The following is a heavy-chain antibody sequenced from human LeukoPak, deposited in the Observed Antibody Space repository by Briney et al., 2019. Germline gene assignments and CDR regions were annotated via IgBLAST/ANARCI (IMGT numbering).Heavy chain of an antibody. D-gene: IGHD5-18*01. Sequence: ASVKVSCTASGYTFTSSGISWVRQAPGQGLEWRGWISAYNGNTKSAQKFQGRVTMTTDTSTSTAYVEVRSLRSDDTAVFYCVRGLGVDTSMIFFDYWGQGTLVTVSS. CDR1: GYTFTSSG. CDR3: VRGLGVDTSMIFFDY. J-gene: IGHJ4*02. V-gene: IGHV1-18*01. CDR2: ISAYNGNT.